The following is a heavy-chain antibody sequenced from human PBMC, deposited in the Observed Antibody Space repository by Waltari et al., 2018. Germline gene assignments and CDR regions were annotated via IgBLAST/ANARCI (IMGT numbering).Heavy chain of an antibody. J-gene: IGHJ6*02. Sequence: QVQLHESGPGLVKPSETLSLTCSVSGGSISGHYWSWIRQIPGKGLQWLGYINYSGGTNYNPSLKSRVSISFDTSRNQFSMKVNSVTAADTAVYFCARSSWTKAGMDVWGQGTTVIVS. D-gene: IGHD3-10*01. CDR3: ARSSWTKAGMDV. CDR2: INYSGGT. V-gene: IGHV4-59*11. CDR1: GGSISGHY.